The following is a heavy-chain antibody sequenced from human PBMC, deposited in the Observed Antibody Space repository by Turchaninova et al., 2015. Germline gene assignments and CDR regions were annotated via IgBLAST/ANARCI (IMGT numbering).Heavy chain of an antibody. CDR1: GFSPPTPGVG. V-gene: IGHV2-5*02. Sequence: QITLTESGPTLVKPTQTLTLTCPFSGFSPPTPGVGVGWLRQPPGKALEWLALIYWDDDKRYSPSLKSRLSITKDTSKNQVVLTMTNMDPVDTATYYCARRRTYFDHWGQGTLVSVSS. J-gene: IGHJ4*02. CDR3: ARRRTYFDH. CDR2: IYWDDDK.